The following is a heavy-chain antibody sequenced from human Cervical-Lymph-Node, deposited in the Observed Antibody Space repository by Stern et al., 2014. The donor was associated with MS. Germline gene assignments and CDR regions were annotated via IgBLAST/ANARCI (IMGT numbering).Heavy chain of an antibody. CDR3: ARDTSSPERSDW. D-gene: IGHD1-1*01. CDR2: ITNVGST. J-gene: IGHJ4*02. Sequence: VQLVQSGGGVLPPGGSLRLSCTASGFTVSRDYMTWVRQAPGKGLECVSLITNVGSTFYTDSVKGRFTISRDDSKNTVYLHMTSLRAEDTAMYYCARDTSSPERSDWWGQGTLVTVSS. V-gene: IGHV3-53*01. CDR1: GFTVSRDY.